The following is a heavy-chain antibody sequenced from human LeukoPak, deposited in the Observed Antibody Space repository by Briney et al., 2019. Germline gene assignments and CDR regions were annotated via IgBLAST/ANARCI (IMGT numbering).Heavy chain of an antibody. D-gene: IGHD4-11*01. CDR3: ARGQTTVTRDWFDP. J-gene: IGHJ5*02. CDR2: IYYSGST. V-gene: IGHV4-39*01. Sequence: SETLSLTCTVSGGSISSSSYYWGWIRQPPGKGLEWIGRIYYSGSTYYNPSLKSRVTISVDTSKNQFSLKLSSVTAADTAVYYCARGQTTVTRDWFDPWGQGTLVTVSS. CDR1: GGSISSSSYY.